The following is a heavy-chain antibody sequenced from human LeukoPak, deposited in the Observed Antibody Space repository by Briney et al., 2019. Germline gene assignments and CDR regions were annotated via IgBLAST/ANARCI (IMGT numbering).Heavy chain of an antibody. D-gene: IGHD3-10*01. Sequence: GGSLRLSCAASGFTFSSYGMHWVRQAPGKGLEWVAVIWYDGSNKYYADSVKGRFTISRDNSKNTLYLQMNSLRAEDTAVYYCARDPPTITMGSYYFDYWGQGTLVTVSS. J-gene: IGHJ4*02. V-gene: IGHV3-33*01. CDR3: ARDPPTITMGSYYFDY. CDR1: GFTFSSYG. CDR2: IWYDGSNK.